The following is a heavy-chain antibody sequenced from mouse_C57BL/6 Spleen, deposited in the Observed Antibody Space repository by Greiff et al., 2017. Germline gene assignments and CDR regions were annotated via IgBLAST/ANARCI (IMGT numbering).Heavy chain of an antibody. CDR3: ARGDYGNYDYAVDY. CDR2: IDPSDSYT. CDR1: GYTFTSYW. D-gene: IGHD2-1*01. V-gene: IGHV1-69*01. Sequence: VQLQQPGAELVMPGASVKLSCKASGYTFTSYWMHWVKQRPGQGLEWIGEIDPSDSYTNYNQKFKSKSTLTVDKSSSTAYMQLSSLTSEDSAVYYCARGDYGNYDYAVDYWGQGTSVAASS. J-gene: IGHJ4*01.